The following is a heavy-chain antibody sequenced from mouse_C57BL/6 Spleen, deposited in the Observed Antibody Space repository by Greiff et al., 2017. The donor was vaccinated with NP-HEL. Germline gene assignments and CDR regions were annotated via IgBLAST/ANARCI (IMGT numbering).Heavy chain of an antibody. CDR2: IYPGSGST. Sequence: QVQLQQSGAELVKPGASVKMSCKASGYTFTSYWITWVKQRPGQGLEWIGDIYPGSGSTNYNEKFKNKATLTVDTSSSTAYMQLSSLTSEDSAVYYCARRGADDYDAYFDYWGQGTTLTVSS. CDR1: GYTFTSYW. CDR3: ARRGADDYDAYFDY. D-gene: IGHD2-4*01. V-gene: IGHV1-55*01. J-gene: IGHJ2*01.